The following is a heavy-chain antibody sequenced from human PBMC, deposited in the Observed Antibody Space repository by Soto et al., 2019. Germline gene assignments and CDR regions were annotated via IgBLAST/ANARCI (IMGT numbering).Heavy chain of an antibody. V-gene: IGHV3-66*01. D-gene: IGHD3-3*01. CDR1: GITVTNCF. J-gene: IGHJ4*02. CDR2: ISSAGGT. CDR3: ARDELGGAYDFWH. Sequence: EVQLVESGGGLVQPGGSLRLSCAASGITVTNCFMTWVRQAPGKGLEWVSVISSAGGTYYADSVKGRFTISRDNYRNTLYLQINTLRAEDTAVYYCARDELGGAYDFWHGGQGTLVTASS.